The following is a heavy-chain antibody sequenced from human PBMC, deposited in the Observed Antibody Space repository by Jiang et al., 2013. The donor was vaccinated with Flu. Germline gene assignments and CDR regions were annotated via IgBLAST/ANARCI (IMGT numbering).Heavy chain of an antibody. J-gene: IGHJ3*01. Sequence: QTLSLTCVISGDSVSSNTAAWNWIRQSPSRGLEWLGRTFYRSKWYNDYELSVRGRITINPDTSKNKFSLQLRSVNPDDTAVYYCARGVEAGFGDALDFWGQGTLVTVSS. D-gene: IGHD6-13*01. CDR2: TFYRSKWYN. V-gene: IGHV6-1*01. CDR3: ARGVEAGFGDALDF. CDR1: GDSVSSNTAA.